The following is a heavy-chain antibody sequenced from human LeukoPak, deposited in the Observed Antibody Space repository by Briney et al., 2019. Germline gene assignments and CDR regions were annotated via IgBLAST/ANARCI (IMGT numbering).Heavy chain of an antibody. Sequence: SVPTLVKPTQTLTLTRTLFGSSVSTTGVDVSGVRQPPETTLEWLPSTSRHDDKRYSPSLKRRLTITKDTSQNQVVLTMTTMDPVDTATYDCAHSGTVTTPHDAFDIWGQGTMVTVFS. V-gene: IGHV2-5*01. CDR3: AHSGTVTTPHDAFDI. CDR1: GSSVSTTGVD. J-gene: IGHJ3*02. D-gene: IGHD4-17*01. CDR2: TSRHDDK.